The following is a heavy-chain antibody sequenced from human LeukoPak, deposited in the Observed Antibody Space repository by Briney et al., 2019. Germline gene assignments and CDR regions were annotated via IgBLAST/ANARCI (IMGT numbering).Heavy chain of an antibody. J-gene: IGHJ4*02. V-gene: IGHV3-23*01. D-gene: IGHD1-26*01. CDR3: EKVPSRVVGANPLDY. CDR1: GFTFSSYA. Sequence: GRSLRLSCAASGFTFSSYAMSWVRQAPGKGLEWVSAISGSGGSTYYADSVKGRFTISRDNSKNTLYLQMNSLRAEDTAVYYCEKVPSRVVGANPLDYWGQGTLVTVSS. CDR2: ISGSGGST.